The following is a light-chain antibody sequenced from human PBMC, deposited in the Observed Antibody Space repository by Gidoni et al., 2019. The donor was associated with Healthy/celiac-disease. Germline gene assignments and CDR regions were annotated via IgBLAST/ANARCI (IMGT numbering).Light chain of an antibody. CDR3: GTWDSSLSAGV. CDR1: SSNVGNNY. J-gene: IGLJ2*01. Sequence: QSELTQAPSGSEAPGHKVTISCSGSSSNVGNNYVSWCRQLPGTAPKLLIYENNKRPSGIPDRFSGSKSGTSATLGITGLQTGDEADYYCGTWDSSLSAGVFGGGTKLTVL. CDR2: ENN. V-gene: IGLV1-51*02.